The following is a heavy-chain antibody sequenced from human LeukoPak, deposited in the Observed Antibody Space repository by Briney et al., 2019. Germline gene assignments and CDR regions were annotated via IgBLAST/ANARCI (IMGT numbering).Heavy chain of an antibody. D-gene: IGHD6-19*01. CDR1: GFTFSSYG. J-gene: IGHJ3*02. CDR2: ISYDGSNK. V-gene: IGHV3-30*18. Sequence: PGRSLRLSCAASGFTFSSYGMHWVRQAPGKGLEWVAVISYDGSNKYYADSVKGRFTISRDNSKNTLYLQMNSLRAEDTAVYYCVKETAVAGTDYDAFDIWGQGTMVTVSS. CDR3: VKETAVAGTDYDAFDI.